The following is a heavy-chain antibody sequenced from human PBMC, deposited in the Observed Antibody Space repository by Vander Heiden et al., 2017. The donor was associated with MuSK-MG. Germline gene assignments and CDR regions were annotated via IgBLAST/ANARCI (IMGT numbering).Heavy chain of an antibody. D-gene: IGHD1-26*01. V-gene: IGHV4-38-2*01. Sequence: QVQLRESGPGLVKPPETLSLTCAVSGFSISSGYYWGWIRQPPGKGLEWIGSISHTGTSYYNPALKSRVTISVDTSKNQLSLNLKSVTAAETAVYYFAIPGGGATSSAFEIWGQGTMVTVYS. J-gene: IGHJ3*02. CDR3: AIPGGGATSSAFEI. CDR1: GFSISSGYY. CDR2: ISHTGTS.